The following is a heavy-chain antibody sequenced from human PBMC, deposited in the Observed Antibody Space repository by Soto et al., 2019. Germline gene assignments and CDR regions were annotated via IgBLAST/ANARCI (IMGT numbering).Heavy chain of an antibody. CDR1: GFTFSSYA. D-gene: IGHD2-8*01. CDR3: AKDPKSTIRFNWFDP. J-gene: IGHJ5*02. V-gene: IGHV3-23*01. Sequence: EVQLSESGGGLVQPGGSPRLSCAASGFTFSSYAMSWVRQAPGKGLEWVSGISGSGSGTYYADSVKGRFTISRDNSKKTLYLQMNSLRAEDTAIYYCAKDPKSTIRFNWFDPWGQGTLVTVSS. CDR2: ISGSGSGT.